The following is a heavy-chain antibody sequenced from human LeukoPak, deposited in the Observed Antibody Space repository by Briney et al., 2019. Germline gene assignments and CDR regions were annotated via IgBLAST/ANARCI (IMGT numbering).Heavy chain of an antibody. D-gene: IGHD3-9*01. Sequence: GGSLRLSCAASGFTVSSNYMSWVRQAPGKGLEWVSVIFSGGSAYYADSVKGRFTISRHNSKNALYLQMNSLRAEYTAVYYCARDPMYYDILTGYYVDYWGQGTLVTVSS. V-gene: IGHV3-66*01. CDR1: GFTVSSNY. J-gene: IGHJ4*02. CDR2: IFSGGSA. CDR3: ARDPMYYDILTGYYVDY.